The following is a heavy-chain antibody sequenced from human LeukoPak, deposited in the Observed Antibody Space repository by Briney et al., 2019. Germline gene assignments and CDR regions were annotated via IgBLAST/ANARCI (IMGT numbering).Heavy chain of an antibody. CDR2: ISSSGSTI. Sequence: PGGSLRLSCAASGFTFSSYEMNWVRQAPRKGLEWVSYISSSGSTIYYADSVKGRFTISRDNAKNSLYLQMNSLRAEDMAVYYCAGGMASQELNYYDSSGEIDYWGQGTLVTVSS. J-gene: IGHJ4*02. D-gene: IGHD3-22*01. CDR3: AGGMASQELNYYDSSGEIDY. CDR1: GFTFSSYE. V-gene: IGHV3-48*03.